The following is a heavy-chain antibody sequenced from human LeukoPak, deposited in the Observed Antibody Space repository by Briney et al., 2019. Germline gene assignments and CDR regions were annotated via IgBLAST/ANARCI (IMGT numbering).Heavy chain of an antibody. Sequence: PGGSLRLSCAASGFTFSSFAMSWVRQAPGKGLEWVSGLSGSGGSTYYADSVKGRFTISGDNSKNTLYLQMNSLRAEDTAVYYCAKDRSGSYWNFDYGGQGTLVTVSS. V-gene: IGHV3-23*01. CDR3: AKDRSGSYWNFDY. D-gene: IGHD1-26*01. J-gene: IGHJ4*02. CDR2: LSGSGGST. CDR1: GFTFSSFA.